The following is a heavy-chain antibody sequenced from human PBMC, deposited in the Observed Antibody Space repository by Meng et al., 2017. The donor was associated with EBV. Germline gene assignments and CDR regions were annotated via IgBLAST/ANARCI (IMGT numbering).Heavy chain of an antibody. Sequence: GRLVNLGVRVKRPGSSVKASCKVSGGTLGSNAISWVRQAPGQGLEWMGGIIPILGIANYAQKFQGRVTITADKSTSTAYMELSSLRSEDTAVYYCARERPGGMATTPYFDYWGQGTLVTVSS. CDR1: GGTLGSNA. J-gene: IGHJ4*02. D-gene: IGHD5-24*01. CDR2: IIPILGIA. V-gene: IGHV1-69*10. CDR3: ARERPGGMATTPYFDY.